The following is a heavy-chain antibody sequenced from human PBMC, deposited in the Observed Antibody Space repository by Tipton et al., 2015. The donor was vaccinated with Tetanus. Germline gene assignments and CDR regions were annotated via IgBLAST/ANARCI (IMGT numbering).Heavy chain of an antibody. CDR1: GFTFSSYS. V-gene: IGHV3-21*01. D-gene: IGHD5-24*01. CDR2: ISSSSSYI. J-gene: IGHJ4*02. CDR3: ARDRGLEGYNFGPGY. Sequence: SLRLSCAASGFTFSSYSMNWVRQAPGKGLEWVSSISSSSSYIYYADSVKGRFTISRDNAKNSLYLQMNSLRAEDTAVYYCARDRGLEGYNFGPGYWGQGTLVTVSS.